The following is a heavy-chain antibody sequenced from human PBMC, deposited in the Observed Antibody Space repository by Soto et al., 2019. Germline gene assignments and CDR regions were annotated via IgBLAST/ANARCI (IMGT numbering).Heavy chain of an antibody. D-gene: IGHD5-18*01. V-gene: IGHV3-30*18. J-gene: IGHJ6*02. Sequence: QVQLVESGGGVVQPGMSLRLSCAASGVTFTNYAMHWVRQAPGKGLEWVADISYHGTEKGYAESVKGGFTISRDNSKSTLYGQMGSLRPEDTAVYYCAEGIGGVDTGNYGMDVWGQGTTVIVSS. CDR2: ISYHGTEK. CDR3: AEGIGGVDTGNYGMDV. CDR1: GVTFTNYA.